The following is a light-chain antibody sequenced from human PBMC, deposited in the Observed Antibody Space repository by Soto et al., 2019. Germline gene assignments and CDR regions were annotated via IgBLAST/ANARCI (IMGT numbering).Light chain of an antibody. CDR1: QSVSSSY. J-gene: IGKJ5*01. CDR2: GAS. Sequence: EIVLTQSPGTLSLSPGEGATLSCRASQSVSSSYIAWYQQRPGQTPSLLIYGASTRATGIPDRFSGSGSGTHFTLTISRLEPGDFAVYYCQQRSNWPITFGQGTRLEI. V-gene: IGKV3D-20*02. CDR3: QQRSNWPIT.